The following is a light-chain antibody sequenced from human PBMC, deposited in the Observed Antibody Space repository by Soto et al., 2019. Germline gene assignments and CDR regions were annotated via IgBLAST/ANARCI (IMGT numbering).Light chain of an antibody. Sequence: RMSLAQCSFVASAGGRVTITSRASQGISSYLAWYQQKPGKAPKXLIYAASTLQSGVPSRFSGSASGTELTITAGTLQLDNRETYSRPCAKCYLEACAQGTKVDIK. CDR1: QGISSY. CDR2: AAS. CDR3: PCAKCYLEA. J-gene: IGKJ1*01. V-gene: IGKV1-8*01.